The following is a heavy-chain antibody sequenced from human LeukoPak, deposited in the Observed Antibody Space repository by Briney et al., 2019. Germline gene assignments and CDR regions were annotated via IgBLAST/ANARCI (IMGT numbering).Heavy chain of an antibody. CDR3: ARGHYSNYGFDY. J-gene: IGHJ4*02. CDR2: IYSDGGT. V-gene: IGHV3-66*01. CDR1: GFSVSSKY. D-gene: IGHD4-11*01. Sequence: GGSLRLSCAASGFSVSSKYMSWVRQAPGKGLEWVSVIYSDGGTKYTDSVKGRFTVSRDDSKNTLYLQMNSLRAEDTAVYYCARGHYSNYGFDYWGQGTLVTVSS.